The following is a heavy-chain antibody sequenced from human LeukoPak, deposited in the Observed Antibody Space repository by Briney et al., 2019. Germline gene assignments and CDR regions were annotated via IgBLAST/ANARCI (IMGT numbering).Heavy chain of an antibody. J-gene: IGHJ4*02. CDR3: AREYGDLDY. V-gene: IGHV4-4*07. CDR2: IYPSGGT. D-gene: IGHD2-21*01. Sequence: SETLSLTCTVCGGSISGFYWSWIRQPAGKGLEWIGRIYPSGGTNYNPSLKSRVTMSTDMSKNQFSLKLRSVTAADTAVYYCAREYGDLDYWGQGTLVTVSS. CDR1: GGSISGFY.